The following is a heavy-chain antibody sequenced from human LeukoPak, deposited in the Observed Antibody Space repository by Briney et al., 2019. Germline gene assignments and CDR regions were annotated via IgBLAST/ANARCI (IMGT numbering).Heavy chain of an antibody. V-gene: IGHV3-7*01. D-gene: IGHD2-15*01. CDR3: ARVDCSESNCYLDY. CDR2: IKEDGSAR. Sequence: GGSLRLSCAASGVTFSLYWMSWVRQAPGKGLEWVANIKEDGSARYHVDSVKGRFTISRDNAKNSLYLQMNRLRAEDTAVYYCARVDCSESNCYLDYWGQGTLVTVSS. CDR1: GVTFSLYW. J-gene: IGHJ4*02.